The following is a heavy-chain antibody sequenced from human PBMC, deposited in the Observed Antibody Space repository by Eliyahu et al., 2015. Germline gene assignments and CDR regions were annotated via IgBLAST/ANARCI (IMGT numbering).Heavy chain of an antibody. D-gene: IGHD2-8*02. CDR1: GFTFRSXA. V-gene: IGHV3-23*01. CDR3: VKDRWGMPREFDY. Sequence: EVHLLESGGGLVQPGGSLRXSCSAXGFTFRSXARTWVRQAPGRGLEWVSYISGIDATTHYADSVKGRFTISRDNSKNTLYLQMNSLRAEDTAVYYCVKDRWGMPREFDYWGQGTLVTVSS. J-gene: IGHJ4*02. CDR2: ISGIDATT.